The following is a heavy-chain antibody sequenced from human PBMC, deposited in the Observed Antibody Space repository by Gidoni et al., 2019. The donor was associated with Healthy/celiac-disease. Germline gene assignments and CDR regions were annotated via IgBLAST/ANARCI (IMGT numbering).Heavy chain of an antibody. Sequence: QLQLQESGPGLVKPSETLSLTCTVPGGSISSSSYYWGWIRQPPGKGLEWIGSIYYSGSTYYNPSLKSRVTISVDTSKNQFSLKLSSVTAADTAVYYCASARWLPRGAFDIWGQGTMVTVSS. V-gene: IGHV4-39*01. CDR3: ASARWLPRGAFDI. CDR2: IYYSGST. CDR1: GGSISSSSYY. D-gene: IGHD5-12*01. J-gene: IGHJ3*02.